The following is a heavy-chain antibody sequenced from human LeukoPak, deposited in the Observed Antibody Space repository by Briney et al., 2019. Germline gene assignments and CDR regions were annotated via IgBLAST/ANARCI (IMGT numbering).Heavy chain of an antibody. D-gene: IGHD2-15*01. J-gene: IGHJ6*02. CDR2: ISGSGVSS. Sequence: GGSLRLSCAASGFTFSTYAMSWVRQPPGKGLEWVSSISGSGVSSYYADSVKERFIISRDNSKNTLYLQMNGLRVEDTAAYYCARRYCSGGSCYTRYYGMDVWGQGSTVTVSS. CDR1: GFTFSTYA. CDR3: ARRYCSGGSCYTRYYGMDV. V-gene: IGHV3-23*01.